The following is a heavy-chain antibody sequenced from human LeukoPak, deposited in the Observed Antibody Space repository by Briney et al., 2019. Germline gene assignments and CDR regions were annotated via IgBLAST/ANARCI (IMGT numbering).Heavy chain of an antibody. CDR1: GGSISSNTSF. V-gene: IGHV4-39*01. D-gene: IGHD5/OR15-5a*01. Sequence: SETLSLTCNVSGGSISSNTSFWGWIRRPPGKGLEWIGSIRYSGSTYYNPSLKSRVTISVDTSKNQFSLNLSSLTAADTAVYYCATSDTVSTYNWFDPWGQGTLVTVS. J-gene: IGHJ5*02. CDR3: ATSDTVSTYNWFDP. CDR2: IRYSGST.